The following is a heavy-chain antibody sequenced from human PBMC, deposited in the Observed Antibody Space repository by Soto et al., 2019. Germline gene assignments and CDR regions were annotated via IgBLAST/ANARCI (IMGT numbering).Heavy chain of an antibody. J-gene: IGHJ6*02. Sequence: VKVSCKASGGTFSSYAISWVRQAPGQGLEWMGGIIPIFGTANYAQKFQGRVTITADESTSTAYMELSSLRSEDTAVYYCARAAPSRISSYGMDVWGQGATVTVSS. V-gene: IGHV1-69*13. CDR2: IIPIFGTA. D-gene: IGHD6-6*01. CDR1: GGTFSSYA. CDR3: ARAAPSRISSYGMDV.